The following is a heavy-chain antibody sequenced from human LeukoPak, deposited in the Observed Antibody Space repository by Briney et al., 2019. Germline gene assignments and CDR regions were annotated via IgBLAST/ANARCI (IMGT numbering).Heavy chain of an antibody. D-gene: IGHD2-2*01. J-gene: IGHJ1*01. V-gene: IGHV3-30*04. Sequence: PGGSLRLSCAASGFTFSSYSFNWVRQAPGKGLEWVAVLSYDENNEYYADSVKGRFTISRDNSENMVYLQMNSLRPEDTAVYYCARGTDTSWREYFHHWGQGTLVTVSS. CDR1: GFTFSSYS. CDR3: ARGTDTSWREYFHH. CDR2: LSYDENNE.